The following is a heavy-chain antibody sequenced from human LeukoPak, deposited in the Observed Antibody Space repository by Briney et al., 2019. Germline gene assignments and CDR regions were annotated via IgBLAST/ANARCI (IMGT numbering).Heavy chain of an antibody. V-gene: IGHV4-59*10. CDR3: ARSPYYYDSSDALDI. D-gene: IGHD3-22*01. J-gene: IGHJ3*02. CDR1: GGSFSGYY. CDR2: IYTSGST. Sequence: SETLSLTCAVYGGSFSGYYWSWIRQPAGKGLEWIGRIYTSGSTNYNPSLKSRVTMSVDTSKNQFSLKLSSVTAADTAVYYCARSPYYYDSSDALDIWGQGTMVTISS.